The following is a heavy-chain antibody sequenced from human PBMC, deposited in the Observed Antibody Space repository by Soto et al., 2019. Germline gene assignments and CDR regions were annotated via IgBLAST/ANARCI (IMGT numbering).Heavy chain of an antibody. D-gene: IGHD6-13*01. CDR3: ARGARMSIPAASGRDYYYHGLDV. V-gene: IGHV4-34*01. CDR1: GGSFSGYY. J-gene: IGHJ6*02. Sequence: QVQLQQWGAGLLKPSETLSLNCAVYGGSFSGYYWSWIRQPPGKGLEWIGEINHRGSINYNPSLTSRVTRSVDTAKNQFSLKLNSVTAADTAVFYCARGARMSIPAASGRDYYYHGLDVGGQGTAVTVSS. CDR2: INHRGSI.